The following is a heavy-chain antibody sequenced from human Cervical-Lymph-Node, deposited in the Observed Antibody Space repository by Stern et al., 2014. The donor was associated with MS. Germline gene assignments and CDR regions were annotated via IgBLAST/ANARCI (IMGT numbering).Heavy chain of an antibody. Sequence: VQLVQSGAEVKKPGESLKISCKGSGYSFTNYWLGWVRPMPGKGLEWMGIIHPGDSDNRYSPSFQGQVTISADKSISTAYLQWSSLKASDTAMYYCARSSSSGYYYYAMDVWGQGTTVTVSS. J-gene: IGHJ6*02. V-gene: IGHV5-51*01. D-gene: IGHD6-6*01. CDR2: IHPGDSDN. CDR1: GYSFTNYW. CDR3: ARSSSSGYYYYAMDV.